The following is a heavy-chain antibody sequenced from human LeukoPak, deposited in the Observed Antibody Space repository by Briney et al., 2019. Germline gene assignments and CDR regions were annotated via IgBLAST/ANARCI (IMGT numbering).Heavy chain of an antibody. CDR1: GFTFSSYG. CDR2: IRYDGSNK. J-gene: IGHJ4*02. V-gene: IGHV3-30*02. Sequence: GGSLRLSCAASGFTFSSYGMHWVRQAPGKGLEWVAFIRYDGSNKYYADSVKGRFTISRDNSKNTLYLQMNSLRAEDTAVYYCAKDIERIAVAGSYFDYWGQGTLVTVSS. CDR3: AKDIERIAVAGSYFDY. D-gene: IGHD6-19*01.